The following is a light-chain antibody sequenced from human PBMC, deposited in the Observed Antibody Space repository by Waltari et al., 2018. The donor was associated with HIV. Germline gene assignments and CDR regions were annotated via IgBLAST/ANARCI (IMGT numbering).Light chain of an antibody. CDR1: SSDIGHYQY. V-gene: IGLV2-14*01. J-gene: IGLJ1*01. Sequence: QSAPTQPASVSGSPGQSITISCTGTSSDIGHYQYVSWYQQSPGKAPKLMTYEVSNRPSGVSNRFSGSKSGNTASLTISGLQAEDEADYYCSSYISTTTLFGTGTKVTVL. CDR2: EVS. CDR3: SSYISTTTL.